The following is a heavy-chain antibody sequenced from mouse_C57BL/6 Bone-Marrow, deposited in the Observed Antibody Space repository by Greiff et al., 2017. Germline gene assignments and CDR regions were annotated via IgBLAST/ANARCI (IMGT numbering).Heavy chain of an antibody. J-gene: IGHJ1*03. CDR2: IYPGSGNT. Sequence: QVQLQQSGAELVRPGASVKLSCKASGYTFTDYYINWVKQRPGQGLEWIARIYPGSGNTYYNEKFKGKATLTAEKSSSTAYMQLSSLTSEDSAVYFCARSHYYGSKGPWYFDVWGTGTTVTVSS. CDR1: GYTFTDYY. D-gene: IGHD1-1*01. CDR3: ARSHYYGSKGPWYFDV. V-gene: IGHV1-76*01.